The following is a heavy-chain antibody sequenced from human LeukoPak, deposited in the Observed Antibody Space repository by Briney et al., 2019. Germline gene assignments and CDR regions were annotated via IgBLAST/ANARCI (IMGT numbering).Heavy chain of an antibody. D-gene: IGHD4-23*01. V-gene: IGHV4-59*01. J-gene: IGHJ5*02. CDR3: ARDYGGNSGEFDP. CDR1: GGSITSYY. CDR2: VYNRGTT. Sequence: SETLPLTCSVSGGSITSYYWSWIRQSPMKGLGWIGSVYNRGTTYYNPSLKSRVTISGDTSKNQLSLRMTYVTTADTAVYFCARDYGGNSGEFDPWGQGTLVTVSS.